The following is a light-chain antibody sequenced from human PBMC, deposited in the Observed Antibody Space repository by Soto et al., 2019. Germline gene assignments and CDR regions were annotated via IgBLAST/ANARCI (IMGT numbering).Light chain of an antibody. Sequence: EVVMTQSPATLSVSPGERATLSCRASQSVSTNLAWYQQKAGQAPRLLIFGASTRATGIPARFSGSGSGTEFTLTISSLQFEDFAVYYCQQYNTWLTFGGGTKVEIK. V-gene: IGKV3-15*01. J-gene: IGKJ4*01. CDR1: QSVSTN. CDR3: QQYNTWLT. CDR2: GAS.